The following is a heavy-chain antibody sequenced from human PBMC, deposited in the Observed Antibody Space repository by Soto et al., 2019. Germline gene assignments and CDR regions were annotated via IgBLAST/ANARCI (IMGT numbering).Heavy chain of an antibody. Sequence: QVQLQESGPGLVKPSETLSLTCTVSGGSVSSGSYYWSWIRQPPGKGLEWIGYIYYSGSTNYNPSLKRRLTISVDTSKHQVALKLSSVTAADTAVYYGASALENVFHSYGADVWAQGTTVTVSS. CDR3: ASALENVFHSYGADV. CDR1: GGSVSSGSYY. J-gene: IGHJ6*02. CDR2: IYYSGST. D-gene: IGHD3-16*01. V-gene: IGHV4-61*01.